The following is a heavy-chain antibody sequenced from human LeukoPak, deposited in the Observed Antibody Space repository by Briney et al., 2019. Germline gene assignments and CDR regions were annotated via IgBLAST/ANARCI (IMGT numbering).Heavy chain of an antibody. CDR1: GGSFSGYY. J-gene: IGHJ4*02. V-gene: IGHV4-34*01. Sequence: SETLSLTCAVYGGSFSGYYWSWIRQPPGKGLEWIGEINHSGSTNYNPSLKSRVTISVDTSENQFSLKLSSVTAADTAVYYCARLIAGKLTTVTTTYYFDYWGQGTLVTVSS. D-gene: IGHD4-17*01. CDR3: ARLIAGKLTTVTTTYYFDY. CDR2: INHSGST.